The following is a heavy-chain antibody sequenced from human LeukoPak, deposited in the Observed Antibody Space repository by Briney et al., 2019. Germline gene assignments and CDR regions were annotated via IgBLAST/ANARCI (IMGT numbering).Heavy chain of an antibody. V-gene: IGHV3-13*01. Sequence: GGSLRLSCAASGFTFSSYDMHWVRQATGKGLEWVSAIGTAGDTYYPGSVKGRFTISRENAKNSLYLRMNSLRAGDTAVYYCARWNPVGNFDYWGQGTLVTVSS. CDR1: GFTFSSYD. CDR3: ARWNPVGNFDY. J-gene: IGHJ4*02. D-gene: IGHD1-1*01. CDR2: IGTAGDT.